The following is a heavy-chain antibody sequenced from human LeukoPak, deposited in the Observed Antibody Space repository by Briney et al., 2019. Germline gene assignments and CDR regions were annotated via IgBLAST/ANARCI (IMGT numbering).Heavy chain of an antibody. J-gene: IGHJ4*02. Sequence: AGGSLRLSCAASGFTFSSYAMSWVRQAPGKGLEWVSSISSSSSYIYYADSVKGRFTISRDNAKNSLYLQMNSLRAEDTAVYYCATLGSAAAGRGYFDYGGQGTLVVVSS. CDR1: GFTFSSYA. CDR3: ATLGSAAAGRGYFDY. CDR2: ISSSSSYI. D-gene: IGHD6-13*01. V-gene: IGHV3-21*01.